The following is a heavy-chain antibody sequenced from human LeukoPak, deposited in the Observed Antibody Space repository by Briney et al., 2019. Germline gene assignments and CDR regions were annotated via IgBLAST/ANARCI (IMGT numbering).Heavy chain of an antibody. D-gene: IGHD6-19*01. CDR2: ISHSGDT. V-gene: IGHV4-38-2*02. J-gene: IGHJ4*02. CDR3: ARAPGSGWSD. CDR1: GYSISSGCY. Sequence: SETLSLTCTVSGYSISSGCYWGWIRQPPGEGLEWIGAISHSGDTYYKPSLKSRLTISLDTFKNHFSLSLISVTAADTAVYYCARAPGSGWSDWGRGTLVTVSS.